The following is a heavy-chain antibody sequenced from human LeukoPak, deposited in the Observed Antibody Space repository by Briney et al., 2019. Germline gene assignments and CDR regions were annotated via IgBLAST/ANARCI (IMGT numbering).Heavy chain of an antibody. D-gene: IGHD2-15*01. CDR3: AKDTSPDIVVVVAAAEGGNYFDY. CDR2: IRYDGSNK. V-gene: IGHV3-30*02. J-gene: IGHJ4*02. CDR1: GFTFSSYG. Sequence: GGSLRLSCAASGFTFSSYGMHWVRQAPGKGLEWVAFIRYDGSNKYYADSVKGRFTISRDNSKNPLYLQMNSLRAEDTAVYYCAKDTSPDIVVVVAAAEGGNYFDYWGQGTLVTVSS.